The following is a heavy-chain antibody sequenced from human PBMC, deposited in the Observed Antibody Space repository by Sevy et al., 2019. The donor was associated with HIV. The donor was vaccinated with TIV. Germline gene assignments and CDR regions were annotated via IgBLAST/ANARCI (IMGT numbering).Heavy chain of an antibody. CDR1: GFTFSSYS. Sequence: GGSLRLSCAASGFTFSSYSMNWVRQAPGKGLEWVSSISSSSSYIYYADSVKGRFTISRDNAKNSLHLQMNSLRAEDTAVYYCARDRSSWVSHLGYWGQGTLVTVSS. J-gene: IGHJ4*02. CDR3: ARDRSSWVSHLGY. V-gene: IGHV3-21*01. CDR2: ISSSSSYI. D-gene: IGHD6-13*01.